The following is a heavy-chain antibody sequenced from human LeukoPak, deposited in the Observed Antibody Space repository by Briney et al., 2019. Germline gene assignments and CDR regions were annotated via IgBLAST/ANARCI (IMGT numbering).Heavy chain of an antibody. CDR3: ARDHRPYCSGGSCYYDY. CDR1: GYTFTSYG. J-gene: IGHJ4*02. CDR2: ISAYNGNT. D-gene: IGHD2-15*01. Sequence: ASVKVSCKASGYTFTSYGISWVRQAPGQGLEWMGWISAYNGNTNYAQKLQGRVTMTTDTSTSTAYMELRSLRSDDTAVYYCARDHRPYCSGGSCYYDYWGQGTLVTVSS. V-gene: IGHV1-18*01.